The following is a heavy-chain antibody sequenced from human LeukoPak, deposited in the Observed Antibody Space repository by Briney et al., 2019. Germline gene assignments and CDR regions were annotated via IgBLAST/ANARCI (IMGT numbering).Heavy chain of an antibody. J-gene: IGHJ3*02. CDR1: GFTVSSNY. CDR2: IYSGGIT. CDR3: ARDYYDSSGWSAFDI. V-gene: IGHV3-66*02. D-gene: IGHD3-22*01. Sequence: GGSLRLSCAASGFTVSSNYMSWVRQAPGKGLEWVSVIYSGGITYYADSVKGRFTISRDNSKNTLYLQMNSLRAEDTAVYYCARDYYDSSGWSAFDIWGQGTMVSVFS.